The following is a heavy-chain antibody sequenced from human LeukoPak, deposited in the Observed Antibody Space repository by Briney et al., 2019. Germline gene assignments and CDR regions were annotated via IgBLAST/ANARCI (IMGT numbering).Heavy chain of an antibody. J-gene: IGHJ6*02. CDR3: ARTVYSSGWYAPYYYGMDV. CDR1: GYTFTSYG. Sequence: ASVKVSCKASGYTFTSYGISWVRQAPGQGLEWMGWTSAYNGNTNYAQKLQGRVTMTTDTSTSTAYMELRSLRSDDTAVYYCARTVYSSGWYAPYYYGMDVWGQGTTVTVSS. D-gene: IGHD6-19*01. CDR2: TSAYNGNT. V-gene: IGHV1-18*01.